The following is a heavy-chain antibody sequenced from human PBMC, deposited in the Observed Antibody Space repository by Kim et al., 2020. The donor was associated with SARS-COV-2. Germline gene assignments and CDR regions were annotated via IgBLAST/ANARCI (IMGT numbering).Heavy chain of an antibody. CDR1: GYTFTSYY. J-gene: IGHJ6*02. V-gene: IGHV1-46*01. CDR3: ARDSPISQVYYYGMDV. CDR2: INPSGGST. D-gene: IGHD3-3*01. Sequence: ASVKVSCKASGYTFTSYYMHWVRQAPGQGLEWMGIINPSGGSTSYAQKFQGRVTMTRDTSTSTVYMELSSLRSEDTAVYYCARDSPISQVYYYGMDVWGQGTTVTVSS.